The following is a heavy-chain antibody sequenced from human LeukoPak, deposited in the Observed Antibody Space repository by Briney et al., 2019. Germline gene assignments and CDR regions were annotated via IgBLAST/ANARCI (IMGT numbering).Heavy chain of an antibody. Sequence: ASVKVSCKATGYMFTSYYMHWVRQAPGQGLECMGIIHPSGGSTSYAQKFQGRVTMTRDTSTSTVYMELSSLRSEDTAVYYCARATDYIWGSYDYWGQGTLVTVSS. V-gene: IGHV1-46*01. D-gene: IGHD3-16*01. CDR2: IHPSGGST. CDR3: ARATDYIWGSYDY. J-gene: IGHJ4*02. CDR1: GYMFTSYY.